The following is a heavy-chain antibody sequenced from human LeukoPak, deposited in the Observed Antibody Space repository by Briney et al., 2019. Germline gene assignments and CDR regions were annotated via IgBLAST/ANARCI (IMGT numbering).Heavy chain of an antibody. V-gene: IGHV3-21*01. CDR1: GFTFSHYA. J-gene: IGHJ3*02. CDR3: ARALPSPLYSGSYADAFDI. D-gene: IGHD1-26*01. Sequence: GGSLRLSCSASGFTFSHYAMHWVRQAPGKGLEWVSSISSSSSYIYYADSVKGRFTISRDNAKNSLYLQMNSLRAEDTAVYYCARALPSPLYSGSYADAFDIWGQGTMVTVSS. CDR2: ISSSSSYI.